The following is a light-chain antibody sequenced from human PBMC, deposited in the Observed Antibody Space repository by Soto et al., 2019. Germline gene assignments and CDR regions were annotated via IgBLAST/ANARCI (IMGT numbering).Light chain of an antibody. V-gene: IGLV2-14*01. Sequence: QSALTQPASVSGSPGQSITISCTGTSSYVGDYDYVSWYQQHPGKAPKLMIYDVSNRPSGVSNRFSGCKSGNSASLTISGLRAEEEADYYCNSFTSSSTLVFGGGSKLTVL. CDR1: SSYVGDYDY. CDR3: NSFTSSSTLV. J-gene: IGLJ2*01. CDR2: DVS.